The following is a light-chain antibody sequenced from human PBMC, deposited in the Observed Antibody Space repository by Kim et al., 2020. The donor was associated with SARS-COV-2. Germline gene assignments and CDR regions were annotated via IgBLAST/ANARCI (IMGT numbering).Light chain of an antibody. V-gene: IGLV6-57*02. CDR2: ADT. J-gene: IGLJ2*01. CDR1: Y. CDR3: QSYDSSNPWV. Sequence: YVQWSQQHPGSGPPPVIFADTQSTSAVPNRFSGSIDSSSNSASLTISGMRPEDEADYYCQSYDSSNPWVFGGGTRLTVL.